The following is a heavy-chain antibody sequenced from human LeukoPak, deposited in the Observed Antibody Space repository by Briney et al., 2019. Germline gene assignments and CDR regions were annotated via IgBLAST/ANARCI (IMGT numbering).Heavy chain of an antibody. Sequence: SVKVSCKASGGTFSSYAISWVRQAPGQGLEWMGGIIPIFGTANYAQKFQGRVTITADESTSTAYMELSSLRSEDTAVYYCARCHYCDSSGYLRLYYFDYWGQGTLVTVSS. V-gene: IGHV1-69*13. D-gene: IGHD3-22*01. CDR1: GGTFSSYA. CDR2: IIPIFGTA. CDR3: ARCHYCDSSGYLRLYYFDY. J-gene: IGHJ4*02.